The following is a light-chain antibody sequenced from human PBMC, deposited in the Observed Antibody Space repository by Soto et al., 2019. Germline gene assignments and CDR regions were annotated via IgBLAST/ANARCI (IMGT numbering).Light chain of an antibody. J-gene: IGKJ3*01. CDR2: DAS. Sequence: DIQMTQSPSSLSASVGDRVTITCQASQDIRNYLNWYQQKPGKAPKLLIYDASNLETGVPSRFSGGGSGTYFTFTISSLQPEDIATYYCQHYDNFPLTFGPGTKVDIK. CDR3: QHYDNFPLT. V-gene: IGKV1-33*01. CDR1: QDIRNY.